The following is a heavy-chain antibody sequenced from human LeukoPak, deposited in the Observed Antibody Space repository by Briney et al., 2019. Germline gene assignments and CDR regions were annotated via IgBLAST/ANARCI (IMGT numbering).Heavy chain of an antibody. D-gene: IGHD3-16*02. CDR1: GFTFSGSA. CDR2: IRSKANSYAT. V-gene: IGHV3-73*01. Sequence: PGGSLRLSCAASGFTFSGSAMHWVRQASGKGLDWVGRIRSKANSYATAYAASVKGRFTISRDDSKNTAYLQMNSLKTEDTAVYYCTRHYDDYVWGSYRYGYDYWGQGTLVTVSS. J-gene: IGHJ4*02. CDR3: TRHYDDYVWGSYRYGYDY.